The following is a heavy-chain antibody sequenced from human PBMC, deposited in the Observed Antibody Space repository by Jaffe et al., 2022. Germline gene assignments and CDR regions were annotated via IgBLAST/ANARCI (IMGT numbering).Heavy chain of an antibody. CDR3: ARDQAPNRYCSSTSCRTDGY. CDR1: GYTFTSYG. D-gene: IGHD2-2*01. Sequence: QVQLVQSGAEVKKPGASVKVSCKASGYTFTSYGISWVRQAPGQGLEWMGWISAYNGNTNYAQKLQGRVTMTTDTSTSTAYMELRSLRSDDTAVYYCARDQAPNRYCSSTSCRTDGYWGQGTLVTVSS. V-gene: IGHV1-18*01. CDR2: ISAYNGNT. J-gene: IGHJ4*02.